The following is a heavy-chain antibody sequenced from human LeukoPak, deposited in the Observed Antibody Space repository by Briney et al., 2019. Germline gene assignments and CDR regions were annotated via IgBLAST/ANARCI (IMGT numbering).Heavy chain of an antibody. Sequence: GGSLRLSCAASGFNVNSNYMNWVRQAPGKGLEWVSAIYSGGSTYYADSVKGRFTISKDNAKNTVYLQMNSLRAEDTAVYYCVSFYETYWGRGTLVTVSS. J-gene: IGHJ4*02. CDR2: IYSGGST. CDR3: VSFYETY. V-gene: IGHV3-53*01. D-gene: IGHD2/OR15-2a*01. CDR1: GFNVNSNY.